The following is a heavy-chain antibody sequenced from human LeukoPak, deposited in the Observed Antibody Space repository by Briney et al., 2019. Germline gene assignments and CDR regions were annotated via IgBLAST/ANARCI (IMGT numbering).Heavy chain of an antibody. CDR2: ISSSSSYI. CDR3: ARDPCAQYSSGLYSWFYP. D-gene: IGHD6-19*01. CDR1: GFTFSSYS. V-gene: IGHV3-21*01. J-gene: IGHJ5*02. Sequence: GGSLRLSCAASGFTFSSYSMTWVRQAPGKGLEWVSSISSSSSYIYYADSVQGRFTISRDNAKNSLYLQMNSLRAEDTAVYYCARDPCAQYSSGLYSWFYPWGQGTLVAVSS.